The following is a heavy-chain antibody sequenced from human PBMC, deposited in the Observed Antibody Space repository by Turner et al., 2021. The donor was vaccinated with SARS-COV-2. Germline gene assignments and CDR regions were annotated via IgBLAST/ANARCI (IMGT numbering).Heavy chain of an antibody. CDR3: ARGCGGSSGCFLIDY. J-gene: IGHJ4*02. CDR2: IWNDGSNK. V-gene: IGHV3-33*01. CDR1: GFTFRNHG. D-gene: IGHD6-19*01. Sequence: QVQLVESGGGVVQPGRSLRLSCEASGFTFRNHGMHWARQDPGKGLGWVTIIWNDGSNKYYTDSVRGRFTISRDNSKNTLYLQMNSLRAEDTAVYYCARGCGGSSGCFLIDYWGQGTLVTVSS.